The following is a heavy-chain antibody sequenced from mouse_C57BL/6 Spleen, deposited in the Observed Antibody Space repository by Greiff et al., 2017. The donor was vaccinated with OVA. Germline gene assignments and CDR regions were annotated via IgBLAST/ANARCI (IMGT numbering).Heavy chain of an antibody. V-gene: IGHV1-18*01. J-gene: IGHJ4*01. CDR2: INPNNGGT. D-gene: IGHD1-1*01. CDR3: ARLNYYGPDYAMDY. CDR1: GYTFTDYN. Sequence: EVQVVESGPELVKPGASVKIPCKASGYTFTDYNMDWVKQSHGKSLEWIGDINPNNGGTIYNQKFKGKATLTVDKSSSTAYMELRSLTSEDTAVYYCARLNYYGPDYAMDYWGQGTSVTVSS.